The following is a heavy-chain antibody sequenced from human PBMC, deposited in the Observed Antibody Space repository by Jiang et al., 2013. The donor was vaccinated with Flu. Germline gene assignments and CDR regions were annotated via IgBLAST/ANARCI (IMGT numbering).Heavy chain of an antibody. CDR3: AKGINYGVLTGLDY. CDR2: ISGSGGNT. Sequence: QLVESGGDLVQPGGSLRLSCAASEFTFSSYAMSWVRQAPGKGLEWVSCISGSGGNTFYADSVKGRFTISRDNSKNTLYLQMHSLRAEDTALYYCAKGINYGVLTGLDYWGQGTLVTVSS. V-gene: IGHV3-23*04. CDR1: EFTFSSYA. D-gene: IGHD3-9*01. J-gene: IGHJ4*02.